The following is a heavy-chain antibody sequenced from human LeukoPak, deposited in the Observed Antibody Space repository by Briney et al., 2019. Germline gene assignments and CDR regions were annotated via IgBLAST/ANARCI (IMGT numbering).Heavy chain of an antibody. J-gene: IGHJ3*02. V-gene: IGHV3-23*01. CDR2: MSGRGENT. D-gene: IGHD3-10*01. CDR1: GLTFSNFA. CDR3: AKGSTYFYGSGTTDDAFDI. Sequence: GGSLRLSCEASGLTFSNFAMTWIRQAPGKGLEWVAAMSGRGENTHYADSVQGRVIISRDNSKKTTYLQMNSLRGADTAVYYCAKGSTYFYGSGTTDDAFDIWGQGTMVTVSS.